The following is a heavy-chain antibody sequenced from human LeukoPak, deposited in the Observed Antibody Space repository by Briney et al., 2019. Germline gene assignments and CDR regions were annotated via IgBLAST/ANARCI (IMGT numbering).Heavy chain of an antibody. CDR2: INKDGSEK. V-gene: IGHV3-7*01. Sequence: SGGSLRLSCVASGLSISNFWMHWVRQAPGEGLEWVAIINKDGSEKRYVDSVKGRFTLSRDNAKNSVYLQMNSLRAEDTALYYCVTDGDKWNDFEYWGQGTLVTVSS. CDR1: GLSISNFW. D-gene: IGHD1-1*01. J-gene: IGHJ4*02. CDR3: VTDGDKWNDFEY.